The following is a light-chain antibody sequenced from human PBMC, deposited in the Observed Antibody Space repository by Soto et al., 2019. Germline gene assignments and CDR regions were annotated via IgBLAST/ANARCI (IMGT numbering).Light chain of an antibody. V-gene: IGKV3-20*01. CDR1: QSVSSSY. CDR3: QQYGSSPRT. CDR2: GAS. J-gene: IGKJ1*01. Sequence: EIVLTQSPGTLSLTPGERATLSCMASQSVSSSYLGWYQQKPGQAPRLLIYGASSRATGIPDRFSGSGSGTDFTLTLSRLELEDFAVYYCQQYGSSPRTFGQGTKVEIK.